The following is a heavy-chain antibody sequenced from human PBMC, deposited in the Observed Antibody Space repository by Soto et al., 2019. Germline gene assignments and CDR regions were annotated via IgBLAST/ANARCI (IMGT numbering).Heavy chain of an antibody. Sequence: EVQLVESGGGLVQPGGSLRLSCAASGFTFSSYWMSWVRQAPGKGLEWVANIKQDGSEKYYVDSVKGRFTISRDNAKNPRSRQMNSLRAGDTAVYYCARDYNGSGRKNWFDPWGKGTRSPSPQ. CDR1: GFTFSSYW. D-gene: IGHD3-10*01. CDR2: IKQDGSEK. J-gene: IGHJ5*02. V-gene: IGHV3-7*01. CDR3: ARDYNGSGRKNWFDP.